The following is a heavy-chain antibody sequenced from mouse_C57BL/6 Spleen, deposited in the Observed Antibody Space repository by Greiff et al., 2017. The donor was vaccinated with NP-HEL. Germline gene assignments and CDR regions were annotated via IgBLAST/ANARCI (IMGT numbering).Heavy chain of an antibody. V-gene: IGHV1-62-2*01. CDR2: FYPGSGSI. Sequence: QVQLQQSGAELVKPGASVKLSCKASGYTFTEYTIHWVKQRSGQGLEWIGWFYPGSGSIKYNEKFKDKATLTADKSSSTVYMELSRLTSEDSAVYFCARHEEDYDEEGGWYFDVWGTGTTVTVSS. CDR3: ARHEEDYDEEGGWYFDV. J-gene: IGHJ1*03. D-gene: IGHD2-4*01. CDR1: GYTFTEYT.